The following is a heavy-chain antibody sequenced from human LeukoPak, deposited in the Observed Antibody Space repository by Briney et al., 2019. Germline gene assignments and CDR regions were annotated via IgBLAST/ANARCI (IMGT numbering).Heavy chain of an antibody. CDR2: INSGGNT. D-gene: IGHD6-19*01. Sequence: GGSLRLSCAASGFTVSSNHMSWVRQAPGKGLEWVSVINSGGNTYYADSVKGRFTISRDNSKNTLYLQMGSLRAEDMAVYYCARDQLPQQWLGYWYFDLWGRGTLVTVSS. CDR1: GFTVSSNH. V-gene: IGHV3-66*01. CDR3: ARDQLPQQWLGYWYFDL. J-gene: IGHJ2*01.